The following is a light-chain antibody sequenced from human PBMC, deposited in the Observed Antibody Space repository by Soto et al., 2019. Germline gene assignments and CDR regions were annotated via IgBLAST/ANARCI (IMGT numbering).Light chain of an antibody. Sequence: EIVLTQSPGTLSLSPGERATLSCRASQSVSSSYLAWYQQKPGQAPRLLIYGASSRATGIPDRFNGSGSGTDFTLTIRRLEPEDFAVYYCQQYGSSPPWTFGQGTTGDIK. J-gene: IGKJ1*01. CDR3: QQYGSSPPWT. V-gene: IGKV3-20*01. CDR2: GAS. CDR1: QSVSSSY.